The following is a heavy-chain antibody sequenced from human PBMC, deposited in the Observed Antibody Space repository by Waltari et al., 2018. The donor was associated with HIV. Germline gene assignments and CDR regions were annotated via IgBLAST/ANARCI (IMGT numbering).Heavy chain of an antibody. D-gene: IGHD3-22*01. CDR1: GYIFMNFD. CDR2: VKPNTGNA. V-gene: IGHV1-8*02. J-gene: IGHJ6*02. CDR3: ARNSSAKGNRYFYYGLDV. Sequence: QVHLVQSGPEVKRPGAYVKISCKGYGYIFMNFDVYWVRPAAGQGPERLGLVKPNTGNAGCQSIGEERVTMTRDVSTETAYVEMNGLTPEDTAIYYCARNSSAKGNRYFYYGLDVWGQGTPVTV.